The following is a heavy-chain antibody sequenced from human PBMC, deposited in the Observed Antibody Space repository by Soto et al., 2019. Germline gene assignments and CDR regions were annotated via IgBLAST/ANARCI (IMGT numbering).Heavy chain of an antibody. CDR1: GFTFSSYS. D-gene: IGHD3-3*01. Sequence: GGSLRLSCAASGFTFSSYSMNWVRQAPGKGLEWVSSISSSSSYIYYADSVKGRFTISRDNAKNSLYLQMNSLRAEDTAVYYCARAQSKTYYDSPYYFDYWGQGTLVTVSS. J-gene: IGHJ4*02. V-gene: IGHV3-21*01. CDR3: ARAQSKTYYDSPYYFDY. CDR2: ISSSSSYI.